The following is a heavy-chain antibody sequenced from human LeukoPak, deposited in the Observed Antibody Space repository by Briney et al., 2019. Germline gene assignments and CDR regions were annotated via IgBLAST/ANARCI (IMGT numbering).Heavy chain of an antibody. CDR1: RGSFSGYY. CDR2: IYSSAES. J-gene: IGHJ4*02. V-gene: IGHV4-59*01. CDR3: ARGGPYCGGDCYSAFDY. D-gene: IGHD2-21*01. Sequence: SQTLSLTCTLSRGSFSGYYCSCVRGPPGKGLEWSGGIYSSAESDYTPSLPSRVTISVDTSKHQFSLKLGSVTAAHTAVYYCARGGPYCGGDCYSAFDYWGEGTLVTVSS.